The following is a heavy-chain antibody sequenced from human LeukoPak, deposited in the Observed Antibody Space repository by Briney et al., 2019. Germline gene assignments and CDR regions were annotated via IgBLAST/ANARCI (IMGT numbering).Heavy chain of an antibody. Sequence: GASVKVSCKASGYTFTSYGISWVRQAPGQGLEWMGWISAYNGNTNYAQKLQGRVTMTTDTSTSTAYMELRSLRSDDTAVYYCAREFPAYCGGDCYDDAFDIWGQGTMVTVSS. CDR2: ISAYNGNT. J-gene: IGHJ3*02. CDR1: GYTFTSYG. D-gene: IGHD2-21*02. V-gene: IGHV1-18*01. CDR3: AREFPAYCGGDCYDDAFDI.